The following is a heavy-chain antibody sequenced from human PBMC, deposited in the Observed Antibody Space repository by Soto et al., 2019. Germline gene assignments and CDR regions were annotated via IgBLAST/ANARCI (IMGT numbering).Heavy chain of an antibody. Sequence: SGPTLVNPTQTLTLTCTFSGFSLSTSGMRVSWIRQPPGKALEWLARIDWDDDKFYSTSLKTRLTISKDTSKNQVVLTMTNMDPVDTATYYCARILTGTVGFDYWGQGTLVTVSS. CDR3: ARILTGTVGFDY. V-gene: IGHV2-70*04. CDR2: IDWDDDK. J-gene: IGHJ4*02. CDR1: GFSLSTSGMR. D-gene: IGHD1-20*01.